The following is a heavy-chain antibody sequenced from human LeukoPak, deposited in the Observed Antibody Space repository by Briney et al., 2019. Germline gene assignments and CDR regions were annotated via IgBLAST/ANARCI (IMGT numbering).Heavy chain of an antibody. V-gene: IGHV3-53*01. CDR3: ASADWNYHNFDY. Sequence: GGSLRLSCAASGFTVSSNYMSWVRQAPGKGLEWVSVIYSGGSTYYADSVKGRFTISRDSSKNTLYLQMNSLRAEDTAVYYCASADWNYHNFDYWGQGTLVTVSS. J-gene: IGHJ4*02. CDR1: GFTVSSNY. D-gene: IGHD1-7*01. CDR2: IYSGGST.